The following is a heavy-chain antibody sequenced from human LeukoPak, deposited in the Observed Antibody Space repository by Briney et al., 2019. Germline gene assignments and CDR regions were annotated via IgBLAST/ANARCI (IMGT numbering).Heavy chain of an antibody. Sequence: SQTLSLTCAVSGGSISGGGYSWSWIRQPPGKGLEWIGYIYHSGSTYYNPSLKSRVTISVDRSKNQFSLKLSSVTAADTAVYYCARTWRWEDGMDVWGQGTTVTVSS. CDR1: GGSISGGGYS. J-gene: IGHJ6*02. CDR2: IYHSGST. D-gene: IGHD1-26*01. CDR3: ARTWRWEDGMDV. V-gene: IGHV4-30-2*01.